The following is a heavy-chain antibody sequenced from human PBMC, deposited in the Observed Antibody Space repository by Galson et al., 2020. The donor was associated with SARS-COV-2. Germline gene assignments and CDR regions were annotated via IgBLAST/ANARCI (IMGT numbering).Heavy chain of an antibody. D-gene: IGHD2-15*01. V-gene: IGHV3-15*07. CDR3: TTDESGWSLTYYYYGMDV. CDR1: GFTLSNAW. CDR2: IKSKTDGGTT. Sequence: GGSLRLSCAASGFTLSNAWMNWVRQAPGKGLEWVARIKSKTDGGTTDYAAPVKGRFTISRDDSKNTLSLQMSSLRTEDTAVYYCTTDESGWSLTYYYYGMDVWGQGTTVTVSS. J-gene: IGHJ6*02.